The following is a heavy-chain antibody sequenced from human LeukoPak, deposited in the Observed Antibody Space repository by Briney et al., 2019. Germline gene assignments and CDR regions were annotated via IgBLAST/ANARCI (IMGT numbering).Heavy chain of an antibody. CDR3: ARGKTYCSSTSCYARLDY. V-gene: IGHV1-69*13. J-gene: IGHJ4*02. Sequence: ASVKVSCKASGGTFSSYAISWVRQAPGQGLEWMGGITPIFGTANYAQKFQGRVTITADESTSTAYMELSSLRSEDTAVYYCARGKTYCSSTSCYARLDYWGQGTLVTVSS. D-gene: IGHD2-2*01. CDR1: GGTFSSYA. CDR2: ITPIFGTA.